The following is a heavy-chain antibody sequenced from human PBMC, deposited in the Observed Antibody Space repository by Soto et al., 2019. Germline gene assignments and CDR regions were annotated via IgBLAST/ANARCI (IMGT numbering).Heavy chain of an antibody. D-gene: IGHD2-15*01. CDR2: ISANSGDT. V-gene: IGHV1-18*01. Sequence: SSVKVSCKASGYTFTSYGFSWVRQAPGQGLEWVGWISANSGDTNSARKFQGRVTLTTDTSTGTAYMDLTSLRSDDTAVYYCARDFRSSCTGSSCIYFDYWGQGTQVTVSS. CDR3: ARDFRSSCTGSSCIYFDY. CDR1: GYTFTSYG. J-gene: IGHJ4*02.